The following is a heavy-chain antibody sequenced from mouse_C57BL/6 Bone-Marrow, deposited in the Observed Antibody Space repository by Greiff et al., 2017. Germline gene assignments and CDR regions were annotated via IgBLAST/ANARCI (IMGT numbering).Heavy chain of an antibody. J-gene: IGHJ4*01. CDR1: GYTFTSYW. V-gene: IGHV1-69*01. Sequence: VQLQQPGAELVMPGASVKLSCKASGYTFTSYWMHWVKQRPGQGLEWIGEIDPSDSYTNYNQKFKGKSTLTVDKSSSTAYMQLSSLPSEDSAVYYCARESSGYAMDYWGQGTSVTVSS. CDR2: IDPSDSYT. CDR3: ARESSGYAMDY. D-gene: IGHD3-2*02.